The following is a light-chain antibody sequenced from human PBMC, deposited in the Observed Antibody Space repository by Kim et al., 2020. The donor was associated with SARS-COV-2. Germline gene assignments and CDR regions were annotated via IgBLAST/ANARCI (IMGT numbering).Light chain of an antibody. CDR1: SSDVGGYNY. V-gene: IGLV2-14*03. Sequence: GHSITISCTGSSSDVGGYNYVSWYQQHPGKAPKLMIYDVSNRPSGVSNRFSGSKSGNTASLTIYGLQAEDEADYYCSSYTSSSTRVFGGGTQLTVL. J-gene: IGLJ3*02. CDR2: DVS. CDR3: SSYTSSSTRV.